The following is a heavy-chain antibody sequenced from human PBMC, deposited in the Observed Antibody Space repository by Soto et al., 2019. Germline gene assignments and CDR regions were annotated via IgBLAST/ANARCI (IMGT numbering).Heavy chain of an antibody. CDR2: IYYSGST. J-gene: IGHJ4*02. V-gene: IGHV4-31*03. CDR3: AREVVVAATGNPRYFGD. D-gene: IGHD2-15*01. Sequence: QVQLQESGPGLVKPSQTLSLTCTVSGGSISSGGYYWSWIRQHPGKGLEWIGYIYYSGSTYYNPSLKSRVTISVDMSKNQFSLKLSSVTAADTAVYYCAREVVVAATGNPRYFGDWGQGTLATVSS. CDR1: GGSISSGGYY.